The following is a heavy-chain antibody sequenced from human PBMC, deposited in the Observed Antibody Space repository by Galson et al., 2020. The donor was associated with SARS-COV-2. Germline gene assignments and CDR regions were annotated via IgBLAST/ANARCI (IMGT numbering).Heavy chain of an antibody. CDR3: ARLEYCSGGSCYVLGWFDP. CDR1: GYSFTSYW. Sequence: GESLKISCKGSGYSFTSYWIGWVRQMPGKGLEWMGIIYPGDSDTRYSPSFQGQVTISADKSISTAYLQWSSLKASDTAMYYCARLEYCSGGSCYVLGWFDPWGQGTLVTVSS. V-gene: IGHV5-51*01. CDR2: IYPGDSDT. D-gene: IGHD2-15*01. J-gene: IGHJ5*02.